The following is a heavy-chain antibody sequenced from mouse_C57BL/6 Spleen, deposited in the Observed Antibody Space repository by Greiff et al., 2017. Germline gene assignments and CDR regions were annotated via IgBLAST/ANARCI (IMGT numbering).Heavy chain of an antibody. CDR1: GYTFTSYW. CDR2: IYPGSGST. D-gene: IGHD2-5*01. Sequence: QVQLQQPGAELVKPGASVKMSCKASGYTFTSYWITWVKQRPGQGLEWIGDIYPGSGSTNYNEKFKSKATLTVDTSSSTAYMQLSSLTSEDSAVYYCARTGYSNYAFDYWGQGTTLTVSS. CDR3: ARTGYSNYAFDY. J-gene: IGHJ2*01. V-gene: IGHV1-55*01.